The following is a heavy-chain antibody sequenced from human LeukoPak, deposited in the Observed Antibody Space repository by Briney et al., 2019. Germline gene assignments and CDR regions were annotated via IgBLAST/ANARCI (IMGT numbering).Heavy chain of an antibody. J-gene: IGHJ4*02. CDR3: ARDSAVYYDSSGYSFDY. V-gene: IGHV3-53*01. D-gene: IGHD3-22*01. CDR1: GFTVSSNY. CDR2: LYSGGTT. Sequence: GGSLRLSCAASGFTVSSNYMSWVRQAPGKGLEWVSVLYSGGTTYYADSVKGRFTISRDNSKNTLYLQMNSLRAEDTAVYYCARDSAVYYDSSGYSFDYWGQGTLVTVSS.